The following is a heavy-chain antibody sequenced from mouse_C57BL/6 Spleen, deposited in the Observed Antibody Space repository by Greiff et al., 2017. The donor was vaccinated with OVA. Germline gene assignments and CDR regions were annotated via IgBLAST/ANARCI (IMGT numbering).Heavy chain of an antibody. D-gene: IGHD4-1*01. Sequence: QVQLQQSGAELVKPGASVKISCKASGYAFSSYWMNWVKQRPGKGLEWMGQIYPGDGDTNYNGKFKGKATLTADKSSSTAYMQLSSLTSEDSAVYFCARGPPNWDRMDYWGQGTSVTVSS. CDR3: ARGPPNWDRMDY. CDR2: IYPGDGDT. CDR1: GYAFSSYW. V-gene: IGHV1-80*01. J-gene: IGHJ4*01.